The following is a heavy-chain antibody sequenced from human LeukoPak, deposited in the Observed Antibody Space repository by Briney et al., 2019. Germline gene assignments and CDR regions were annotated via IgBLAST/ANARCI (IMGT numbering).Heavy chain of an antibody. CDR2: ISAYNGNT. CDR1: GYTFTSYG. D-gene: IGHD5-24*01. V-gene: IGHV1-18*01. J-gene: IGHJ4*02. CDR3: ARGGGDGYNYLGPPGDYFDY. Sequence: ASVKVSCKASGYTFTSYGISWVRQAPGQGLEWMGWISAYNGNTNYAQKLQGRVTMTTDTSTSTAYMELRSLRSDDTAVYYCARGGGDGYNYLGPPGDYFDYWGQGTLVTVSS.